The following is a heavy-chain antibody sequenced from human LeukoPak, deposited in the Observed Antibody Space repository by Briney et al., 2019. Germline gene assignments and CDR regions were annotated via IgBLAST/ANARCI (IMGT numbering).Heavy chain of an antibody. CDR3: ARDRGPSADSGIYYQYYFHY. CDR1: GYTFTGYY. CDR2: INPYSGDT. Sequence: ASVKVSCKASGYTFTGYYIHWMRQAPGQGLEWMGWINPYSGDTEYEQKFEGRVTMTRDTSIATAYMEMTRLTSDDTAVYYCARDRGPSADSGIYYQYYFHYWGQGTLVTVSS. J-gene: IGHJ4*02. D-gene: IGHD3-10*01. V-gene: IGHV1-2*02.